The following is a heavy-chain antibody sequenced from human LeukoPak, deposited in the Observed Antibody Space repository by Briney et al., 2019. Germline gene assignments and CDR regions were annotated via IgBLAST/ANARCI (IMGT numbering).Heavy chain of an antibody. Sequence: SETLSLTCGVSGGSFSGYYWSWIRQSPGKGLEWIGEIDQSGSTTYNPSLRSRLTISVDASKNQFSLSLYSVTAADTAVYYCARGSYGSGTYVSSSFYYIDVWVKGTTVTVSS. V-gene: IGHV4-34*01. CDR2: IDQSGST. CDR1: GGSFSGYY. D-gene: IGHD3-10*01. CDR3: ARGSYGSGTYVSSSFYYIDV. J-gene: IGHJ6*03.